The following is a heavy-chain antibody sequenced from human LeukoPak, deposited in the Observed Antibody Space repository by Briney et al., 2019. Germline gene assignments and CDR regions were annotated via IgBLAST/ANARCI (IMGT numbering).Heavy chain of an antibody. D-gene: IGHD1-26*01. J-gene: IGHJ4*02. Sequence: SETLSLTCAVSGGSISSSSYYWGWIRQPPGKGLEWLGSMYYSGSTYYNPSLKSRVTISVDTSKNQFSLKLSSVTAADTAVYYCARARSGKWGFDYWGQGTLVTVSS. V-gene: IGHV4-39*01. CDR1: GGSISSSSYY. CDR2: MYYSGST. CDR3: ARARSGKWGFDY.